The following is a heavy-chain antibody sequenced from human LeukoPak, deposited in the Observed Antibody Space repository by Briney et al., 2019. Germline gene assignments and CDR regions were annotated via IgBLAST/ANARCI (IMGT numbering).Heavy chain of an antibody. CDR2: NYNSGRT. Sequence: SETLSLTCSVSGGSMGSYYWSWIRQSPGKGLEWIGYNYNSGRTSYNGRTNYNPSLKSRVTISVDTSKNQFSLKLSSVTAADTAVYYCARFIAVAGRGGYYFDYWGQGTLVTVSS. V-gene: IGHV4-59*08. CDR3: ARFIAVAGRGGYYFDY. D-gene: IGHD6-19*01. CDR1: GGSMGSYY. J-gene: IGHJ4*02.